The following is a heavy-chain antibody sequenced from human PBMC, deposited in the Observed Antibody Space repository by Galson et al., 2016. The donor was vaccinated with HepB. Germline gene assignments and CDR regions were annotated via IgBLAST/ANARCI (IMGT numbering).Heavy chain of an antibody. V-gene: IGHV1-18*01. CDR3: ARSITLRAWFDP. J-gene: IGHJ5*02. CDR2: INVFTGDT. CDR1: GYTFSSYG. Sequence: SVKVSCKASGYTFSSYGISWVRQAPGQGLEWMGWINVFTGDTNYAQKFRGRVTMTTDISTSTAYMELRSLRSDDTVIYYCARSITLRAWFDPWGQGTLVTVSS. D-gene: IGHD3-22*01.